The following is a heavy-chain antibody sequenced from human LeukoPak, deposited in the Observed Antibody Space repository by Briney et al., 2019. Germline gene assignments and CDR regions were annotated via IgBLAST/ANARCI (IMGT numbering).Heavy chain of an antibody. CDR2: ISPGGDIT. CDR1: GFTFSGHG. V-gene: IGHV3-23*01. CDR3: AKDDAWLQFNS. D-gene: IGHD5-24*01. J-gene: IGHJ4*02. Sequence: GGTLRLSCVGSGFTFSGHGLNWVRQAPGKGLEWVSGISPGGDITYYADSVRGRFTISRDNSKNTVYLQMNSLRAEDTAVYYCAKDDAWLQFNSWGQGTLVTVSS.